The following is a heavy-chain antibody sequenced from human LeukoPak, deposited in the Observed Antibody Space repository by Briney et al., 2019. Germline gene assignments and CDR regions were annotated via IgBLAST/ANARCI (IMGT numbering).Heavy chain of an antibody. Sequence: GASVKVSCKASGYTFTSYGISWVRQAPGQGLEWMGWISAYNGNTNYAQKLQGRVTMTTDTSTSTAYMELRSLRSDDTAVYYCARDGYYYDSSGYWPGLGYYYGMDVWGQGTTVTVSS. D-gene: IGHD3-22*01. J-gene: IGHJ6*02. CDR3: ARDGYYYDSSGYWPGLGYYYGMDV. V-gene: IGHV1-18*01. CDR2: ISAYNGNT. CDR1: GYTFTSYG.